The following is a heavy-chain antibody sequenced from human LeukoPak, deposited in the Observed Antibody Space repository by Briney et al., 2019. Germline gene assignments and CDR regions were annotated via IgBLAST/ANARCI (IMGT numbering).Heavy chain of an antibody. CDR2: LYAGGST. Sequence: GGSLRLSCAASGFTVSSNYMNWVRQAPGKGLEWVSVLYAGGSTYYADSVKGRFTISRDNSKNTVYLQMDSLRAEDTAVYYCARDHRVGATKRRGIDYWGQGTLVTVSS. J-gene: IGHJ4*02. CDR3: ARDHRVGATKRRGIDY. V-gene: IGHV3-66*01. CDR1: GFTVSSNY. D-gene: IGHD1-26*01.